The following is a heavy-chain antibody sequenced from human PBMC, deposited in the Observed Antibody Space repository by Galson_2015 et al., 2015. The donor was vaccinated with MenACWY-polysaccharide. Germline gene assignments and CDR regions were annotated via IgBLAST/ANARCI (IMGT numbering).Heavy chain of an antibody. V-gene: IGHV2-5*02. J-gene: IGHJ4*02. Sequence: PALVKPTQTLTLTCTFSGLSLSTSGVGVGWIRQPPGKAPEWLALVYWDDDKRYSPSLTNRVTVTKDTSKNQEVLSMTNVDPVDTATYFCAHRKLITVFGLVTDVGLYFDYWSQGTLVTVSS. CDR2: VYWDDDK. D-gene: IGHD3-3*01. CDR3: AHRKLITVFGLVTDVGLYFDY. CDR1: GLSLSTSGVG.